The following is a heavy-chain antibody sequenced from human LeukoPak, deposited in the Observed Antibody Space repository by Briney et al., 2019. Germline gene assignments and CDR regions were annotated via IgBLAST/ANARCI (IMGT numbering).Heavy chain of an antibody. CDR1: GGTFSSYA. CDR2: IIPIFGTA. V-gene: IGHV1-69*13. CDR3: AGETYYYDSSGYDGYYFDY. Sequence: GASVKVSCKASGGTFSSYAISWVRQAPGQGLEWMGGIIPIFGTANYAQKFQGRVTITADESTSTAYMELSSLRSEDTAVYYCAGETYYYDSSGYDGYYFDYWGQGTLVTVSS. D-gene: IGHD3-22*01. J-gene: IGHJ4*02.